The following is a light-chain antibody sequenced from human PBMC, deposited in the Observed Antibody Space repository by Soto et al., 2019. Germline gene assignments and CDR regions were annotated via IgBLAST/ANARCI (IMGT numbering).Light chain of an antibody. V-gene: IGKV1-6*01. CDR1: QGIRND. CDR2: AAS. Sequence: AIQMTQSPSSLSASVGDTVTITCRASQGIRNDLSWYQEKPGKAPKLLIYAASSLQTGVPSRFSGSGGGTEFTLTITSLQPEDFATYYCLQDYNYPRTFGQGTKVDI. J-gene: IGKJ1*01. CDR3: LQDYNYPRT.